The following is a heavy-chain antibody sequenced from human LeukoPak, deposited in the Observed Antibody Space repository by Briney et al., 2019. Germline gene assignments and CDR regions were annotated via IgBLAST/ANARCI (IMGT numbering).Heavy chain of an antibody. V-gene: IGHV5-51*01. Sequence: GESLQTSCQGSGYSLTSYWIGWVRQMPGKGLEWMGIIYPGDSDTRYSPSFQGQVSISADKSISTAYLQWSSLKASDTAMYYCATRRDGFKYFDQWGEGTLVTVSS. J-gene: IGHJ4*02. CDR2: IYPGDSDT. D-gene: IGHD5-24*01. CDR3: ATRRDGFKYFDQ. CDR1: GYSLTSYW.